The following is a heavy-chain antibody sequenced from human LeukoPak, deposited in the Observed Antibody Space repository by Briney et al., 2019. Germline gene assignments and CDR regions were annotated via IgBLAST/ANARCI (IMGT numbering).Heavy chain of an antibody. D-gene: IGHD3-10*01. J-gene: IGHJ3*02. V-gene: IGHV3-74*01. CDR1: GFTFSSYW. Sequence: SGGSLRLSCAASGFTFSSYWMHWVRHAPGKGLVWVSRITSDGSSTSYADSVKGRFTISRDNAKNTLYLQMNSLRAEDTAVYYCARDGGDDAFDIWGQGTMVTSLQ. CDR2: ITSDGSST. CDR3: ARDGGDDAFDI.